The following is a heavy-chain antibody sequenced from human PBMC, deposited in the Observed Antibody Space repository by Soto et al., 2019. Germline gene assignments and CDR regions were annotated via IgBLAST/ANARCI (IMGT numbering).Heavy chain of an antibody. CDR2: IRSKVFGGTT. CDR3: AKDRGIQLNGPTHFDY. CDR1: GFTFGDYA. J-gene: IGHJ4*02. D-gene: IGHD5-18*01. V-gene: IGHV3-49*04. Sequence: GGSLRLSCTASGFTFGDYAMSWVRQAPGKGLEWVGFIRSKVFGGTTEYAASVRGRFTISRDNSKNTLYLQMNSLRAEDTAVYYCAKDRGIQLNGPTHFDYWGQGTLVTVSS.